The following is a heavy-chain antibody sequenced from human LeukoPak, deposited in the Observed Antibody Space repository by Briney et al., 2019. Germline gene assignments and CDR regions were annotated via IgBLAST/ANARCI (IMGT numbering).Heavy chain of an antibody. D-gene: IGHD3-22*01. CDR2: IGYDGSNK. J-gene: IGHJ4*02. Sequence: PGGSLRLSCAASGFTFSSYTMHWVRQAPGKGLEWVAGIGYDGSNKYYADSVKGRFTISRDNSKNTLYLQMNSLRAEDTAVYYCASGSAYYWANLDYWGQGTLVTVSS. CDR1: GFTFSSYT. CDR3: ASGSAYYWANLDY. V-gene: IGHV3-30-3*01.